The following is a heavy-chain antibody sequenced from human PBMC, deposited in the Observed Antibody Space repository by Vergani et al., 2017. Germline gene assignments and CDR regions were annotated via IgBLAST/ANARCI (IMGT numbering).Heavy chain of an antibody. CDR1: GFTFSSYG. J-gene: IGHJ4*02. CDR2: IRYDGSNK. Sequence: QVQLVESGGGVVQPGGSLRLSCAASGFTFSSYGMHWVRQAPGKGLEWVAFIRYDGSNKYYADSVKGRFTISRDNSKNTLYLQMNSLRAEDTAVYYCATRTRSIAAHPFDYWGQGTLVTVSS. CDR3: ATRTRSIAAHPFDY. V-gene: IGHV3-30*02. D-gene: IGHD6-6*01.